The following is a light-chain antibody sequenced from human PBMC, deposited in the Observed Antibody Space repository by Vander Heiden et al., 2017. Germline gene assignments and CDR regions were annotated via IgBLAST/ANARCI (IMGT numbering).Light chain of an antibody. J-gene: IGKJ1*01. CDR2: KAS. CDR3: QQSDSDAT. CDR1: QSISSW. V-gene: IGKV1-5*03. Sequence: DIQMTQSPSTLSASVGDRVTITCRASQSISSWLAWYQQKPGKAPKLLIYKASSLESGVPSRFSGSGSGTEFTLTISSLQPDDFATYYFQQSDSDATFRPGTNVEI.